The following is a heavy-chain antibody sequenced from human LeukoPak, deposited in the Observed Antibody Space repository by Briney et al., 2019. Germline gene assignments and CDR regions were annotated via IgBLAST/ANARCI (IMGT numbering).Heavy chain of an antibody. CDR1: GGSFSSYY. J-gene: IGHJ2*01. CDR2: INHSGST. CDR3: ARDYGDHVGYFDL. V-gene: IGHV4-34*09. D-gene: IGHD4-17*01. Sequence: SETLSLTCAVYGGSFSSYYWSWIRQPPGKGLEWIGEINHSGSTYYNPSLKSRVTISVDTSKNQFSLKLSSVTAADTAVYYCARDYGDHVGYFDLWGRGTLVTVSS.